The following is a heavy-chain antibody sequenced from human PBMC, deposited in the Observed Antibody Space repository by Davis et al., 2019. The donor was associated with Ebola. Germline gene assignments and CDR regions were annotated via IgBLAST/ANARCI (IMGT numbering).Heavy chain of an antibody. V-gene: IGHV3-7*01. CDR2: MNRDGSER. Sequence: PGGSLRLSCAASGFTFSNYWMGWVRQAPGQGLEWVANMNRDGSERYYVNSVKGRLTISRDNAKNSLYLQMNSLRAEDTAVYYCAKDLRGNYWYFDLWGRGTLVTVSS. D-gene: IGHD3-10*01. J-gene: IGHJ2*01. CDR3: AKDLRGNYWYFDL. CDR1: GFTFSNYW.